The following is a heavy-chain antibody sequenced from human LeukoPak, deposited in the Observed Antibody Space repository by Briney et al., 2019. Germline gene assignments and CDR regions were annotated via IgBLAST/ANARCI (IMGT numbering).Heavy chain of an antibody. Sequence: SVKVSCNASGGTFSSYAISWVRQAPGQGLKWMGGIIPIFGTANYAQRFQGRVTITADESTSTAYMELSSLRSEDTAVYYCARAFGVVTPFDPWGQGTLVTVSS. CDR3: ARAFGVVTPFDP. V-gene: IGHV1-69*13. J-gene: IGHJ5*02. CDR2: IIPIFGTA. D-gene: IGHD3-3*01. CDR1: GGTFSSYA.